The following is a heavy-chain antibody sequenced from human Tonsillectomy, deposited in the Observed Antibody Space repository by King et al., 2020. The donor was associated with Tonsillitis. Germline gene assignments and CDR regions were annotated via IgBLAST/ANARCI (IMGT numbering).Heavy chain of an antibody. CDR2: IDSSGGNT. D-gene: IGHD1-26*01. CDR1: GFTFRSYA. J-gene: IGHJ6*02. CDR3: AKRWELDYYYYGMDV. Sequence: VQLVESGGGLVQPGGSLRLSCAASGFTFRSYAMTWVRQAPGKGLEWVSAIDSSGGNTYYADSVKGRFTISRDNSKNTLHLQMNSLRDDDAAIYYCAKRWELDYYYYGMDVWGQGTTVTVSS. V-gene: IGHV3-23*04.